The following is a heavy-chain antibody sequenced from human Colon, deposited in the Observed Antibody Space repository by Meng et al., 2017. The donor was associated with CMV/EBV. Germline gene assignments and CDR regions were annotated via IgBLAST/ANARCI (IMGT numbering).Heavy chain of an antibody. Sequence: SETLSLTCTVSGGSISSSSYSWGWIRQPPGKGLEWIGTIYWSGSTYYNPSLKSRLTMSVDTSTNQFSLRLASVTAADTAVYYCARDYDRYTGSYLGFWGQGTLVTVSS. V-gene: IGHV4-39*07. CDR1: GGSISSSSYS. D-gene: IGHD1-26*01. J-gene: IGHJ4*02. CDR2: IYWSGST. CDR3: ARDYDRYTGSYLGF.